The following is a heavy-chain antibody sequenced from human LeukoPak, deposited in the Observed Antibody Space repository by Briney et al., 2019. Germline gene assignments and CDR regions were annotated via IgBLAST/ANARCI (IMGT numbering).Heavy chain of an antibody. J-gene: IGHJ3*02. Sequence: GGSLRLSCAASGFTFSSYWMSWVRQAPGRGLEWVANIKQDGSEKYYVDSVKGRFTISRHNARNSLYLQMNSLRDEDTAAYYCARGDLYCSSTSCYVGGAFDIWGQGTMVTVSS. CDR2: IKQDGSEK. CDR1: GFTFSSYW. V-gene: IGHV3-7*01. CDR3: ARGDLYCSSTSCYVGGAFDI. D-gene: IGHD2-2*01.